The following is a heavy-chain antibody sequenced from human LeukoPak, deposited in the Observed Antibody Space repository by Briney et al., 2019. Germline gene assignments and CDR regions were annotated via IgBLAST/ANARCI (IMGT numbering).Heavy chain of an antibody. J-gene: IGHJ2*01. CDR2: IIPIFGTA. CDR3: ARDGSPDMITFGGTAWYFDL. CDR1: GGTFSSYA. Sequence: GASVKVSCKASGGTFSSYAISWVRQAPGQGLEWMGGIIPIFGTANYAQKFQGRVTITADESTSTAYMELSSLRSEDTAVYYCARDGSPDMITFGGTAWYFDLWGRGTLVTVSS. D-gene: IGHD3-16*01. V-gene: IGHV1-69*13.